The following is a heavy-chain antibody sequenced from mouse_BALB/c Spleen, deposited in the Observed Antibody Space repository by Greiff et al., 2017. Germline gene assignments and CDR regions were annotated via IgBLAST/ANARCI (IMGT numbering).Heavy chain of an antibody. CDR1: GYTFTSYW. D-gene: IGHD2-10*02. J-gene: IGHJ2*01. CDR2: IYPSDSYT. Sequence: QVQLQQPGAELVRPGASVKLSCKASGYTFTSYWINWVKQRPGQGLEWIGNIYPSDSYTNYNQKFKDKATLTVDKSSSTAYMQLSSPTSEDSAVYYCTKYGNYPYFDYWGQGTTLTVSS. CDR3: TKYGNYPYFDY. V-gene: IGHV1-69*02.